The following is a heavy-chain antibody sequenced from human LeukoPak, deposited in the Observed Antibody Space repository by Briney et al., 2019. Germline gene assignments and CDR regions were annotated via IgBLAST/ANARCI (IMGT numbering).Heavy chain of an antibody. V-gene: IGHV1-2*02. CDR3: ARFRRGGDRYNSHWFDP. Sequence: ASVKVSCKASGYTFTGYYMHWVRQAPGQGLEWMGWINPNSGGTNYAQKFQGRVTMTRDTSISTAYMELSRLRSDDTAVYYCARFRRGGDRYNSHWFDPWGQGTLVTVSS. CDR2: INPNSGGT. J-gene: IGHJ5*02. D-gene: IGHD2-21*02. CDR1: GYTFTGYY.